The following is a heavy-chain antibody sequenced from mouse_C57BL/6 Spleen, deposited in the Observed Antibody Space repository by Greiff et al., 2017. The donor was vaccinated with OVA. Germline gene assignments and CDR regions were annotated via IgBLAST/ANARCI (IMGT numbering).Heavy chain of an antibody. V-gene: IGHV5-4*03. CDR3: TRRVYYGSSYGYFEV. CDR1: GFTFSSYA. CDR2: ISDGGSYT. D-gene: IGHD1-1*01. J-gene: IGHJ1*03. Sequence: EVQVVESGGGLVKPGGSLKLSCAASGFTFSSYAMSWVRQTPEKRLEWVATISDGGSYTYYPDNVKGRFTISRDNAKNNLYLQMSHLKSEDTDMSYLTRRVYYGSSYGYFEVVGTGTTVTVSS.